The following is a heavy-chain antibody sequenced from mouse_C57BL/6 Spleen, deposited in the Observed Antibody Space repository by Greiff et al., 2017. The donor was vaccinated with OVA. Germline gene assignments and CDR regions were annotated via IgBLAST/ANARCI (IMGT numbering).Heavy chain of an antibody. CDR2: ISDGGSYT. J-gene: IGHJ2*01. CDR1: GFTFSSYA. Sequence: EVKLVESGGGLVKPGGSLKLSCAASGFTFSSYAMSWVRQTPEKRLEWVATISDGGSYTYYPDNVKGRFTISRDNAKNTLYLQMSHLKSEDTAMYYCARDHGDEDYFDYWGQGTTLTVSS. V-gene: IGHV5-4*01. CDR3: ARDHGDEDYFDY.